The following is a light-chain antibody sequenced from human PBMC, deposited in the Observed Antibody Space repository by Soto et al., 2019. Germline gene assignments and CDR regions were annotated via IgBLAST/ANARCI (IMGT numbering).Light chain of an antibody. Sequence: QSALTQPASVSGSPGQSITISCTGTSSDVGGYDYVSWYQQHPGKAPKLMIYEVTNRPSGVSDRFSGSKSGNTASLTISGLQTEDEAEYYCSSHTSSSTPDDFGTGTKLTVL. V-gene: IGLV2-14*01. CDR1: SSDVGGYDY. J-gene: IGLJ1*01. CDR2: EVT. CDR3: SSHTSSSTPDD.